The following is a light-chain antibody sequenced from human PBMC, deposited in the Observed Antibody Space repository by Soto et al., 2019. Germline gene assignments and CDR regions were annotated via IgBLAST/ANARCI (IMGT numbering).Light chain of an antibody. Sequence: DIQMTQSPSSLSASVGDRVTITCRASQSTDKYLNWYQQKPGKGPNLLIYAASNLRTGVPSRFSGSGYGTDFTLTISSLLPEDFAIYFSQQSYSTPSLTFGGGTKVDIK. CDR2: AAS. CDR1: QSTDKY. CDR3: QQSYSTPSLT. V-gene: IGKV1-39*01. J-gene: IGKJ4*01.